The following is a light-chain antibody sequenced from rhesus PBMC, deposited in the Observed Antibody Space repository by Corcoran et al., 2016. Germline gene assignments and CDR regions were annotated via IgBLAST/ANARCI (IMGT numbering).Light chain of an antibody. V-gene: IGKV7-13*01. CDR1: ESVSFFGINL. CDR2: QVS. Sequence: DIVLTQSPASLAVSPGQRATITCRASESVSFFGINLIHWYQQKPGKPPKVLIYQVSNKDTGVPARYSGSGSGTDLTLTINPVEADDAAHYYCQQSKNSPRTFGQGTKVEIK. CDR3: QQSKNSPRT. J-gene: IGKJ1*01.